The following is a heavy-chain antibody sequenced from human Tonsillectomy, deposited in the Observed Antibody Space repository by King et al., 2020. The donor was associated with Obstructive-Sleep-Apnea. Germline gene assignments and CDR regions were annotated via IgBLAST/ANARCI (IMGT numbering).Heavy chain of an antibody. CDR2: IRYDGSNK. V-gene: IGHV3-30*02. D-gene: IGHD4-17*01. CDR1: GFTFSSYG. Sequence: QLVQSGGGVVQPGGSLRLSCAASGFTFSSYGMHWVRQAPGKGLEWVAFIRYDGSNKYYADSVKGRFTISRDNSKNTLYLQMNSLRAEDTAVYYCAKVGDYGDYGLLDYWGQGTLVTVSS. J-gene: IGHJ4*02. CDR3: AKVGDYGDYGLLDY.